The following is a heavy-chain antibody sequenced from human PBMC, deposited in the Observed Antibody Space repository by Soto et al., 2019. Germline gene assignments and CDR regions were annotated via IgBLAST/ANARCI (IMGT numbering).Heavy chain of an antibody. CDR3: AKSLNINWKNWFDP. J-gene: IGHJ5*02. Sequence: GGSLRLSCAASGSTFSSSAMNWVRQAPGKGLEWVSIISDSGGRTYYADSVRGRFTISRDNSKNTLYLQMNSLRAEDTAVYYCAKSLNINWKNWFDPWGQGTLVTVSS. CDR1: GSTFSSSA. V-gene: IGHV3-23*01. CDR2: ISDSGGRT. D-gene: IGHD1-1*01.